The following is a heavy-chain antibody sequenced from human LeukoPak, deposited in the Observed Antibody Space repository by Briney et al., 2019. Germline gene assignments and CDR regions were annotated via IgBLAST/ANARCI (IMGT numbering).Heavy chain of an antibody. Sequence: PSETLSLTCAVYGGSFSGYYWSWVRQAPGKGLEWVASIKHNGGGKYYVDSVKGRFTISRDNAKNSLYLEMSSLRVEDTAVYYCARDRGWRSSGYYLYHFDYWGQGTLVTFAS. CDR1: GGSFSGYY. CDR2: IKHNGGGK. D-gene: IGHD3-22*01. J-gene: IGHJ4*02. CDR3: ARDRGWRSSGYYLYHFDY. V-gene: IGHV3-7*01.